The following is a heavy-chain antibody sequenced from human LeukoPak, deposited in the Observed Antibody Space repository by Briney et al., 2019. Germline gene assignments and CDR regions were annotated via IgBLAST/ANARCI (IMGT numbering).Heavy chain of an antibody. CDR3: GRAIGAGSAFDY. CDR2: IFHSGSP. Sequence: SETLSLTCAVSGYSISSGYYWGWIRQPPGKGLEWIGSIFHSGSPYYNPSLKSRVTISVDTSKTQFSLKLTSVTAADTAVYYCGRAIGAGSAFDYWGQGTLVTVSS. J-gene: IGHJ4*02. V-gene: IGHV4-38-2*01. CDR1: GYSISSGYY. D-gene: IGHD2-15*01.